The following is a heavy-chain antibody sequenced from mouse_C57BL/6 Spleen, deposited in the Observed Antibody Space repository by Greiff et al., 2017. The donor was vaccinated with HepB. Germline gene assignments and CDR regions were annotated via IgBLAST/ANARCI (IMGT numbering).Heavy chain of an antibody. V-gene: IGHV14-1*01. D-gene: IGHD2-1*01. CDR3: IYYGNYVPFAY. CDR1: GFNIKDYY. Sequence: EVQLQQSGAELVRPGASVKLSCTASGFNIKDYYMHWVKQRPEQGLEWIGRIDPEDGDTEYAPKFQGKATMTADTSSNTAYLQLSSLTSEDPAVYYCIYYGNYVPFAYWGQGTLVTVSA. J-gene: IGHJ3*01. CDR2: IDPEDGDT.